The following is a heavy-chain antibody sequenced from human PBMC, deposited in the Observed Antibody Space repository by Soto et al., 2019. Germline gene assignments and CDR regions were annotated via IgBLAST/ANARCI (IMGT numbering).Heavy chain of an antibody. CDR1: GFTFSSYG. V-gene: IGHV3-33*01. D-gene: IGHD6-19*01. Sequence: PGGSLRLSCAASGFTFSSYGMHWVRQAPGKGLEWVAVIWYDGSNKYYADSVKGRFTISRDNSKNTLYLQMNSLRAEDTAVYYCARDIGAVAGAIDYWGQGTLVTVSS. J-gene: IGHJ4*02. CDR3: ARDIGAVAGAIDY. CDR2: IWYDGSNK.